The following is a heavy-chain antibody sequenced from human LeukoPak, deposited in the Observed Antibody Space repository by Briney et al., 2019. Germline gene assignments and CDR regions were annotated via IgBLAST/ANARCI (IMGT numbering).Heavy chain of an antibody. CDR1: GDSISSSSYY. Sequence: SETLSLTCTVSGDSISSSSYYWGWIRQPPGKGLEWIGSIYYSGSTYYNPSLKSRVTISIDTSKNQFSLRLNSVTAADTAVYYCARATVTSYYFDYWGQGTLVTVSS. CDR3: ARATVTSYYFDY. J-gene: IGHJ4*02. V-gene: IGHV4-39*07. D-gene: IGHD4-17*01. CDR2: IYYSGST.